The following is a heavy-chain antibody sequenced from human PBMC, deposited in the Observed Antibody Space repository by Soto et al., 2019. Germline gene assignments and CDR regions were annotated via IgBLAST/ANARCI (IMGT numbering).Heavy chain of an antibody. CDR2: I. V-gene: IGHV4-30-2*01. J-gene: IGHJ4*02. CDR1: GGSISSGGYC. Sequence: SETLSLTCADSGGSISSGGYCWSWIRQPPGKGLEWIGYIYNPSLKSRVTISVDRSKNQFSLKLSSVTAADTAVYYCAREDMVRGVRWDYWGQGTLVTVS. D-gene: IGHD3-10*01. CDR3: AREDMVRGVRWDY.